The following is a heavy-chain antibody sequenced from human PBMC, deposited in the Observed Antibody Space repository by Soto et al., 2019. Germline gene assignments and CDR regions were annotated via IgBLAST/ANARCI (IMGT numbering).Heavy chain of an antibody. CDR3: ARGISKYSSWYEPHTWFEA. Sequence: QVQLQEPGPGLVKPSQTLSLTCNVSGGPINSPDYYWTWIRQSPGKGLEWIGYLYFNGGTQYNPSLRTPISMSLDTSKKPFSLKMRSVTGADTAVYYCARGISKYSSWYEPHTWFEACGQGALVTVSS. V-gene: IGHV4-30-4*01. CDR1: GGPINSPDYY. J-gene: IGHJ5*02. D-gene: IGHD6-13*01. CDR2: LYFNGGT.